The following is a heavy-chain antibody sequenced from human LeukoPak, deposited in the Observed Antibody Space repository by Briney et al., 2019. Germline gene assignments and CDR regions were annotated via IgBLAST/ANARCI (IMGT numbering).Heavy chain of an antibody. CDR2: INHSGST. CDR3: ARARLRRYFDL. V-gene: IGHV4-61*08. D-gene: IGHD1-14*01. CDR1: GGSIGSGGYY. Sequence: KTSETLSLTCTVSGGSIGSGGYYWSWIRQPPGKGLEWIGEINHSGSTNYNPSLKSRVTISVDTSKNQFSLKLSSVTAADTAVYYCARARLRRYFDLWGRGTLVTVSS. J-gene: IGHJ2*01.